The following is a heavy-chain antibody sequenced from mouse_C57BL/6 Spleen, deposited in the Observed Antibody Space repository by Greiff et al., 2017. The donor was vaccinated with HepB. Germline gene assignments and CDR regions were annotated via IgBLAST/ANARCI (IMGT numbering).Heavy chain of an antibody. CDR3: ARGTIYYGYDNAMDY. CDR2: IHPNSGST. V-gene: IGHV1-64*01. Sequence: QVQLQQSGAKLVKPGASVKLSCKASGYTFTSYWMHWVKQRPGQGLEWIGMIHPNSGSTNYNEKFKSKATLTVDKSSSTAYMQLSSLTSEDSAVYYCARGTIYYGYDNAMDYWGQGTSVTVSS. CDR1: GYTFTSYW. J-gene: IGHJ4*01. D-gene: IGHD2-2*01.